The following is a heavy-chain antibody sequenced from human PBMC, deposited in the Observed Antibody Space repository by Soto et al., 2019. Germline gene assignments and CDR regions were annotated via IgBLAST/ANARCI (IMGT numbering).Heavy chain of an antibody. D-gene: IGHD2-15*01. CDR2: ISYDGGNK. Sequence: GGSLRLSCAASGFTFSSYAMHWVRQAPGKGLEWVAVISYDGGNKYYADSVKGRFTISRDNSKNTLYLQMNSLRAEDTAVYYCARHTCSGGTCHFDYWGQGTLVTVSS. CDR1: GFTFSSYA. V-gene: IGHV3-30-3*01. J-gene: IGHJ4*02. CDR3: ARHTCSGGTCHFDY.